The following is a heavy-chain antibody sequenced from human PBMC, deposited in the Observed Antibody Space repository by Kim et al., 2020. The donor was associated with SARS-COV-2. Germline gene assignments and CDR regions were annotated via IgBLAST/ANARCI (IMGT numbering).Heavy chain of an antibody. D-gene: IGHD5-12*01. V-gene: IGHV1-69*01. J-gene: IGHJ4*02. Sequence: YAQKFQGRVTITADESTSTAYMELSSLRSEDTAVYYCARGLVTTPYYFDYWGQGTLVTVSS. CDR3: ARGLVTTPYYFDY.